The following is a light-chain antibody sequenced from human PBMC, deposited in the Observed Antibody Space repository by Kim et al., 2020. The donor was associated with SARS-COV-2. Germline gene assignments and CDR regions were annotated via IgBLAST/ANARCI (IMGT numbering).Light chain of an antibody. CDR1: QSVSSY. CDR3: QQRSNWPPGIT. J-gene: IGKJ3*01. Sequence: PGERAARSCRASQSVSSYLAWYQQRPGQAPRLLIYDASNRATGIPARFSGSGSGTDFTLTISSLEPEDFAVYYCQQRSNWPPGITFGPGTKVVIK. V-gene: IGKV3-11*01. CDR2: DAS.